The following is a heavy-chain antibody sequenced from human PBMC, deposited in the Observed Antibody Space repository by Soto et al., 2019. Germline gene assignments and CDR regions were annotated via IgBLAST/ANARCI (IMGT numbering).Heavy chain of an antibody. D-gene: IGHD1-7*01. CDR1: GGTFSSYA. V-gene: IGHV1-69*13. CDR3: ARDTAQYNWNYVLPLTYYYYGMDV. Sequence: GXSVKVSCKASGGTFSSYAIIWVREAPVQGLEWMGGIIPIFGTANYSQKFQGRVTITADESTSTAYMELSSLRSEDTAVYYCARDTAQYNWNYVLPLTYYYYGMDVWGQGTTVTVSS. J-gene: IGHJ6*02. CDR2: IIPIFGTA.